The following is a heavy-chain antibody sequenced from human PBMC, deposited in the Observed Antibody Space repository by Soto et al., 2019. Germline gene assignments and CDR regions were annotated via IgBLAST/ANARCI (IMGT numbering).Heavy chain of an antibody. V-gene: IGHV4-61*01. CDR3: ASAGKYSSSSGFDY. CDR1: GGSVSSGSYY. Sequence: SETLSLTCTVSGGSVSSGSYYWSWIRQPPGKGLEWIGYIYYSGSTNYNPSLKSRVTISVDTSKNQFSLKLSSVTAADTAVYYCASAGKYSSSSGFDYWGQGTLVTAPQ. J-gene: IGHJ4*02. D-gene: IGHD6-6*01. CDR2: IYYSGST.